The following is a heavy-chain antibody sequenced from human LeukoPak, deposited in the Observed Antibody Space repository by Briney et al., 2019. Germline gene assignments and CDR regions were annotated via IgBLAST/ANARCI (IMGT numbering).Heavy chain of an antibody. CDR1: GYSFTNYW. D-gene: IGHD2-15*01. Sequence: GESLKISCKSSGYSFTNYWIGWVRQMPGKGLEWMGIIYPGDSDTRYSPSFQGQVTISADKSISTVYLQWSSLKASDTAVYYCARPSLGYCSDGNCYFDYWGQGTLVTVSS. CDR2: IYPGDSDT. J-gene: IGHJ4*02. CDR3: ARPSLGYCSDGNCYFDY. V-gene: IGHV5-51*01.